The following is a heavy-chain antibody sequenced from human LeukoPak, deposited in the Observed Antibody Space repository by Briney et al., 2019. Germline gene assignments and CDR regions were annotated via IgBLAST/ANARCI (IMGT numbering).Heavy chain of an antibody. CDR1: GYTFTSYD. V-gene: IGHV1-8*01. CDR3: ARSGFGSGISFDL. J-gene: IGHJ5*02. D-gene: IGHD3-10*01. Sequence: ASVKVSCKASGYTFTSYDINWVRQAPGPGLEWMGWMNPNSGDTGYPQKFQGRVTMTRDTSITTAYMELSSLRSEDTAVYYCARSGFGSGISFDLWGQGTLVTVSS. CDR2: MNPNSGDT.